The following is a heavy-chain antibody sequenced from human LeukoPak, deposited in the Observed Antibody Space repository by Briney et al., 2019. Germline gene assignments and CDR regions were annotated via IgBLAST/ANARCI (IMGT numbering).Heavy chain of an antibody. D-gene: IGHD3-10*01. V-gene: IGHV1-69*06. Sequence: GASLRLSCAASGVTFTSYSMHWVRQAPGKGLEWVGHINTIFGTANYAHTFQGRVTITADKSTSTAYMELSSLRSEDTAVYYCARAPRVRGVIHYYYGMDVWGKGTTVTVSS. CDR1: GVTFTSYS. J-gene: IGHJ6*04. CDR3: ARAPRVRGVIHYYYGMDV. CDR2: INTIFGTA.